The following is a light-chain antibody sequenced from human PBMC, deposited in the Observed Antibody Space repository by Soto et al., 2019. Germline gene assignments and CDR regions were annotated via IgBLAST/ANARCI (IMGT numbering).Light chain of an antibody. CDR1: QSISSY. CDR3: QQSYIAPQT. CDR2: AAS. J-gene: IGKJ1*01. V-gene: IGKV1-39*01. Sequence: DIQMTQSPSSLSASVGDRVTITCRASQSISSYLNWYQQKPGKAPTLLVYAASTLQSGVPSRFSGSGFGTDFSLSITGLHPEDFATYFCQQSYIAPQTFGQGTKVEI.